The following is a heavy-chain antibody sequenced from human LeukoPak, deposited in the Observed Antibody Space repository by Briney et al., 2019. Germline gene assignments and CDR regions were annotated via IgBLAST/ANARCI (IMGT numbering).Heavy chain of an antibody. Sequence: ASVKVSCKASGYTFTGYYMHWVRQAPGQGLEWMGWINPNSGGTNYAQKFQGRVTMTSDTSISTAYMELSRLRSDDTAVYYCAREVIGRGSGSYQSPYYYMDVWGKGTTVTVSS. J-gene: IGHJ6*03. CDR3: AREVIGRGSGSYQSPYYYMDV. D-gene: IGHD1-26*01. CDR1: GYTFTGYY. CDR2: INPNSGGT. V-gene: IGHV1-2*02.